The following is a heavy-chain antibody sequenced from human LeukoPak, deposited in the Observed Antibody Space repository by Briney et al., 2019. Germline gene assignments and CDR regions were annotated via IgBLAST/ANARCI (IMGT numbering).Heavy chain of an antibody. CDR2: IIPIFGTA. Sequence: SVKVSCKASGGTFSSYAISWVRQAPGQGLEWMGRIIPIFGTANYAQKFQGRVTITTDESTSTAYMELSSLRSEDTAVYYCAKDAVSGSPYYFDYWGQGTLVTVSS. CDR1: GGTFSSYA. CDR3: AKDAVSGSPYYFDY. V-gene: IGHV1-69*05. D-gene: IGHD1-26*01. J-gene: IGHJ4*02.